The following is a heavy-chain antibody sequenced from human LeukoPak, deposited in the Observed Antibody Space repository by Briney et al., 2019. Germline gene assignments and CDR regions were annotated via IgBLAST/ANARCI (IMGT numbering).Heavy chain of an antibody. CDR3: ARAGSFSSSYGISWDY. D-gene: IGHD2-15*01. CDR1: GFSFNNAW. Sequence: GGSLRLSCAASGFSFNNAWMSWVRQAPGKGLEWVANIKQDESEKYYVDSVKGRFTISRDNAKNSLFLQMNSLRAEDTAVYYCARAGSFSSSYGISWDYWGQGALVAVSS. V-gene: IGHV3-7*01. J-gene: IGHJ4*02. CDR2: IKQDESEK.